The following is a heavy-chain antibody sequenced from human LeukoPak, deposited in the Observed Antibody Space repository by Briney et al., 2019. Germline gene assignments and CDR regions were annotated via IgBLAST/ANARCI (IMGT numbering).Heavy chain of an antibody. D-gene: IGHD4-17*01. V-gene: IGHV1-18*01. CDR1: GGTFSSYA. CDR3: ARGNGDYGE. CDR2: ISTYNGNT. J-gene: IGHJ4*02. Sequence: GSSVKVSCKASGGTFSSYAISWVRQAPGQGLEWMGWISTYNGNTNYAQKLQDRVTMTTDTSTTTAYMELRSLRSDDTAVYYCARGNGDYGEWGQGTLVTVSS.